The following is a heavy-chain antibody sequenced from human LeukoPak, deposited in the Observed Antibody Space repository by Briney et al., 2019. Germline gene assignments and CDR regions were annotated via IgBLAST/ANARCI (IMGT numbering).Heavy chain of an antibody. CDR3: ASSGYSRGWFDP. CDR2: ISYTGST. D-gene: IGHD6-13*01. Sequence: SETLSLTCTVSGGSISSYYWSWIRQPPGKGLEWIGYISYTGSTSYNPSLKSRVTTSVDSSKNHFSLKLSSVTAADTAVYYCASSGYSRGWFDPWGQGTLVTVSS. V-gene: IGHV4-59*01. J-gene: IGHJ5*02. CDR1: GGSISSYY.